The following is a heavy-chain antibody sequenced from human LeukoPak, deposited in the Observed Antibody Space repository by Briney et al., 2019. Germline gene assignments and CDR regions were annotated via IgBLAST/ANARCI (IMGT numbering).Heavy chain of an antibody. CDR2: IKQDGSEK. J-gene: IGHJ4*02. CDR1: GFTFSSYW. Sequence: TGGSLRLSCAASGFTFSSYWMSWVRQAPGKGLPWLANIKQDGSEKYYVDSVKGRFTISRDNAKNSLYLQMNSLRAADTAVYYCARVGYDFWSGYPWYFDYWGQGTLVTVSS. CDR3: ARVGYDFWSGYPWYFDY. D-gene: IGHD3-3*01. V-gene: IGHV3-7*01.